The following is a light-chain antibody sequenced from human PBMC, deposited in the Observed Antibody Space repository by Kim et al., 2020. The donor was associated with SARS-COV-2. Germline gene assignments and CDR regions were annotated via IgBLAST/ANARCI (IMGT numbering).Light chain of an antibody. CDR3: HHRSDWPLT. Sequence: EIVLTQSPATLSLSPGERATLSCRASQSVTTYLAWYQRRPGQAPRLLIYDASNRASGIPARFSGSGYGTDFTLTISSLEPEDFAVYYCHHRSDWPLTFGGGTKVDIK. CDR2: DAS. CDR1: QSVTTY. V-gene: IGKV3-11*01. J-gene: IGKJ4*01.